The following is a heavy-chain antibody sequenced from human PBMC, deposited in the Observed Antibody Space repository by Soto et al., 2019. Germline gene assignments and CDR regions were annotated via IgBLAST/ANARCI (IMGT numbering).Heavy chain of an antibody. D-gene: IGHD5-18*01. CDR3: AREQYSYGPPGYYGMDV. Sequence: ASVKVSCKASGYTFTSYAVSWVRQAPGQGLEWMGWISVYNGNTNHAQKFQGRVTMTTETSTSTAYVELRSLRSDDTAVYYCAREQYSYGPPGYYGMDVWGQGTTVTVSS. V-gene: IGHV1-18*01. CDR1: GYTFTSYA. CDR2: ISVYNGNT. J-gene: IGHJ6*02.